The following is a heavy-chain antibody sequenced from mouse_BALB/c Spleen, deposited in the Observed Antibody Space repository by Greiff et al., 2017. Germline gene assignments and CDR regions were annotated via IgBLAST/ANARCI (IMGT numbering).Heavy chain of an antibody. J-gene: IGHJ2*01. Sequence: VQLQQPGAELVKPGASVKLSCKASGYTFTSYWMHWVKQRPGHGLEWIGEILPGSGSTNYNEKFKGKATFTADTSSNTAYMQLSSLTSEDSAVYYCASYYYGSSYVDFDYWGQGTTLTVSS. V-gene: IGHV1-9*01. CDR2: ILPGSGST. D-gene: IGHD1-1*01. CDR3: ASYYYGSSYVDFDY. CDR1: GYTFTSYW.